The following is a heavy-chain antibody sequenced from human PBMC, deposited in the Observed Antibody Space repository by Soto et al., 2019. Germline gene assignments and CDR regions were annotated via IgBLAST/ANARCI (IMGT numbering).Heavy chain of an antibody. D-gene: IGHD3-3*01. CDR3: ARLYRDFWSGYHFDY. V-gene: IGHV4-4*08. J-gene: IGHJ4*02. Sequence: SETLSLTCTVSGGSISSYYWSWVRQPPGRGLEWIGFIYNSGSTNYNPSLKSRVTISVDTSKNQFSLKLSSVTAADTAVYYCARLYRDFWSGYHFDYWGQGTLVTVAS. CDR1: GGSISSYY. CDR2: IYNSGST.